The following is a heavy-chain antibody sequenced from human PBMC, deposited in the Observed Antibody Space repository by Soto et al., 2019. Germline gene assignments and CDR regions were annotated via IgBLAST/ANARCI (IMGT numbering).Heavy chain of an antibody. D-gene: IGHD3-22*01. CDR1: GFTVSSNY. V-gene: IGHV3-66*01. Sequence: GSLRLSCAASGFTVSSNYMNWVRQAPGKGLEWVSVIYSDGSTYYADSVKGRFTISRDNSKNTLYLQMNSLRAEDTAVYYCARSYDSNYWGQGTLVTVSS. CDR2: IYSDGST. J-gene: IGHJ4*02. CDR3: ARSYDSNY.